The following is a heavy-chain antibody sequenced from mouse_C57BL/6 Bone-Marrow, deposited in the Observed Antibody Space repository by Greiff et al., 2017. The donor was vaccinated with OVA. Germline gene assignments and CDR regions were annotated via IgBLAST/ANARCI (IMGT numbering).Heavy chain of an antibody. J-gene: IGHJ2*01. Sequence: EVKLVESGGDLVKPGGSLKLSCAASGFTFSNYGMSWVRQTPDKGLEWVGTISSGGSDTYYPDKVKGRFTSSRDNAKNTLYLQISSLKSEDTAMYYCASQDYWGQCTTLTVSS. CDR2: ISSGGSDT. V-gene: IGHV5-6*01. CDR1: GFTFSNYG. CDR3: ASQDY.